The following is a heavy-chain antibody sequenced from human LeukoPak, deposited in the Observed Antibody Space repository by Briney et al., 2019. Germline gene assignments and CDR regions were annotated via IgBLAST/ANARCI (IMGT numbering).Heavy chain of an antibody. CDR1: GGSFSGYY. CDR2: INHSGST. CDR3: ARHPDYDFWSGYPYYMDV. V-gene: IGHV4-34*01. J-gene: IGHJ6*03. Sequence: PSETLSLTCAGYGGSFSGYYWSWIRQPPGKGLKWIGEINHSGSTNYNPSLKSRVTISVDTSKNQFSLKLSSVTAADTAVYYCARHPDYDFWSGYPYYMDVWGKGTTVTVSS. D-gene: IGHD3-3*01.